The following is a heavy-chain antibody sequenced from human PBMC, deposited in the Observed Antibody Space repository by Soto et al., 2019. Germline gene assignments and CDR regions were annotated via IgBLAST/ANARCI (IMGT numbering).Heavy chain of an antibody. V-gene: IGHV1-69*06. Sequence: SVKVSCKASGGTFSSYAISWVRQAPGQGLEWMGGIIPIFGTANYAQKFQGRVTITADKSTSTAYMELSSLRSEDTAVYYCARDPGITGTTGYYYYGMDVWGQGTTVTVSS. CDR3: ARDPGITGTTGYYYYGMDV. J-gene: IGHJ6*02. CDR2: IIPIFGTA. D-gene: IGHD1-7*01. CDR1: GGTFSSYA.